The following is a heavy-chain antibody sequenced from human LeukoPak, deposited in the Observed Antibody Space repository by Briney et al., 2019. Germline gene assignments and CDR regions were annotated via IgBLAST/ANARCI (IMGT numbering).Heavy chain of an antibody. D-gene: IGHD3-16*01. V-gene: IGHV1-2*02. CDR3: AKGFDAADYYWGQGGFDF. Sequence: GASVKVSCKTSGYISTGHYLHWVRQAPGQGLEWIGWINPNSGDTNYAQKFQGKISMTADTSTSTAYMELRRLRSDDTAVYYCAKGFDAADYYWGQGGFDFWGQGTKVIVSS. J-gene: IGHJ3*01. CDR2: INPNSGDT. CDR1: GYISTGHY.